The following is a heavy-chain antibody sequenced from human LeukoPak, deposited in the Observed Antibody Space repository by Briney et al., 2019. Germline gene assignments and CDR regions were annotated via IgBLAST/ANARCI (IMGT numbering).Heavy chain of an antibody. CDR1: GFTFSTFE. CDR3: ARDRYGDYGDAFDI. J-gene: IGHJ3*02. D-gene: IGHD4-17*01. CDR2: IRGSGTNV. V-gene: IGHV3-48*03. Sequence: GGSLRLSCAASGFTFSTFEMHWGRQAPGKGLEWVSYIRGSGTNVLYADSVKGRFTISRDNAHNSLYLEMNNLRADDTAIYYCARDRYGDYGDAFDIWGQGTLVAVSS.